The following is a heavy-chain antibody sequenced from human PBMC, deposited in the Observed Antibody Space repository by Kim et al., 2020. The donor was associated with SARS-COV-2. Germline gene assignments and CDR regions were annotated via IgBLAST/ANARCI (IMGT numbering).Heavy chain of an antibody. Sequence: ASVKVSCKASGYTFTSYAMHWVRQAPGQRLEWMGWINAGNGNTKYSQKFQGRVTITRDTSASTAYMELSSLRSEDTAVYYCARERLVWFGEQGDYDGMDVWGQGTTVTVSS. CDR3: ARERLVWFGEQGDYDGMDV. J-gene: IGHJ6*02. D-gene: IGHD3-10*01. V-gene: IGHV1-3*01. CDR1: GYTFTSYA. CDR2: INAGNGNT.